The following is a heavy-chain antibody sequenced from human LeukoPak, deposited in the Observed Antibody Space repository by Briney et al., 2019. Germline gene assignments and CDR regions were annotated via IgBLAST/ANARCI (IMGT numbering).Heavy chain of an antibody. Sequence: PSETLSLTCTVSGGSIRIYYWSWIRQPPGKGLEWIGHMYYSGSTTYNPSLKSRVSISVDTSKNQVSLRLGSATAADTAVYYCASLRLGDLSLFDYWGRGTRVTVSS. CDR1: GGSIRIYY. D-gene: IGHD3-16*02. J-gene: IGHJ4*02. CDR3: ASLRLGDLSLFDY. V-gene: IGHV4-59*01. CDR2: MYYSGST.